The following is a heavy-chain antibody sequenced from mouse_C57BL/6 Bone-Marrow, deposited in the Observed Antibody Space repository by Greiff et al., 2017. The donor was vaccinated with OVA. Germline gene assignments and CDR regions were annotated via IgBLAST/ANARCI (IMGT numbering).Heavy chain of an antibody. D-gene: IGHD2-2*01. CDR2: IDPENGDT. Sequence: EVQLQQSGAELVRPGASVKLSCTASGFNIKDDYMHWVKQRPEQGLEWIGWIDPENGDTEYASKFQGKATITADTSSNTAYLQLSSLTSEDTAVYYCTKAYGYDNYWGQGTTLTVSS. CDR3: TKAYGYDNY. CDR1: GFNIKDDY. V-gene: IGHV14-4*01. J-gene: IGHJ2*01.